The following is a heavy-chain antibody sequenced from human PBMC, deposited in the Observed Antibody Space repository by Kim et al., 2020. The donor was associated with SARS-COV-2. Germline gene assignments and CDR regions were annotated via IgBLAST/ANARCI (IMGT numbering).Heavy chain of an antibody. D-gene: IGHD2-2*01. V-gene: IGHV3-30*07. J-gene: IGHJ4*02. CDR3: AREDIVVVPAIDY. Sequence: EATSVKYLFTISKDNSKTTQYLQMNSLRAEETAVYCCAREDIVVVPAIDYWGQGTLVTVSS.